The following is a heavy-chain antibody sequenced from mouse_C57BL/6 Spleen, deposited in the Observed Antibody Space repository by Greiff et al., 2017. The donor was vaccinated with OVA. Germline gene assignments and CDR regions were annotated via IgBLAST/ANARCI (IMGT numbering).Heavy chain of an antibody. Sequence: VQLQQPGTELVKPGASVKLSCKASGYTFTSYWMHWVKQRPGQGLEWIGNINPSNGGTNYNEKFKSKATLTVDKSSSTAYMQLSSLTSEDSAVYYCARPAYYDYDEGYAMDYWGQGTSVTVSS. V-gene: IGHV1-53*01. CDR3: ARPAYYDYDEGYAMDY. J-gene: IGHJ4*01. CDR2: INPSNGGT. D-gene: IGHD2-4*01. CDR1: GYTFTSYW.